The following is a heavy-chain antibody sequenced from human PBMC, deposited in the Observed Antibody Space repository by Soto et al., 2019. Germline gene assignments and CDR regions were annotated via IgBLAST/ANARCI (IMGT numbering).Heavy chain of an antibody. J-gene: IGHJ4*02. Sequence: PSETRSLTWSLSAASMKGGPYYWSWVRQRPGKGLEWLAFIDGAGGAHYNPSLMSRLLISIATSKSQFSLRLTSVTAADTAMYYCARPEVAGFREDTGYFDYWGQGILVTVSS. CDR2: IDGAGGA. D-gene: IGHD6-19*01. CDR3: ARPEVAGFREDTGYFDY. CDR1: AASMKGGPYY. V-gene: IGHV4-31*02.